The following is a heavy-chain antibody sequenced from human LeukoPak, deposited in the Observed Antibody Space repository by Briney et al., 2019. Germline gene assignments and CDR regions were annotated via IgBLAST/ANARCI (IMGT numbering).Heavy chain of an antibody. Sequence: GGSLRLSCAASGFTFSSYEMNWVRQAPGKGLEWVSYISSSGSTVYYADSVKGRFTISRDNAKNSLYLQMNSLRAEDTAVYYCARDSRSGMDVWGQGTTVTVSS. CDR3: ARDSRSGMDV. CDR2: ISSSGSTV. CDR1: GFTFSSYE. V-gene: IGHV3-48*03. J-gene: IGHJ6*02.